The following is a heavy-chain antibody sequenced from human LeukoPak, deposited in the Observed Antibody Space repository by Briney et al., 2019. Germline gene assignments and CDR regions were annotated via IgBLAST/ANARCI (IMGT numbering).Heavy chain of an antibody. J-gene: IGHJ1*01. CDR3: TARYCRSTSSYGEYFQR. Sequence: GGSLRLSCAASGFTFSNAWMSWVRQAPGKGLEWVGRIKSKTDGGTTDYAAPVKGRFTISRDDSKNTLYLQMNSLKTEDTAVYYCTARYCRSTSSYGEYFQRWGQGTLVTVSS. V-gene: IGHV3-15*01. CDR1: GFTFSNAW. D-gene: IGHD2-2*01. CDR2: IKSKTDGGTT.